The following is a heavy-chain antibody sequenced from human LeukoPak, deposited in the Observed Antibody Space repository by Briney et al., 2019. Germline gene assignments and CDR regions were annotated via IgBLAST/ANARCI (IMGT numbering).Heavy chain of an antibody. V-gene: IGHV4-39*07. CDR3: ARGDIVVVSFDY. J-gene: IGHJ4*02. CDR1: GGSISSSSYY. CDR2: IYYSGST. D-gene: IGHD2-2*01. Sequence: SETLSLTCTVSGGSISSSSYYWGWIRQPPGKGLEWIGSIYYSGSTYCNPSLKSRVTISVDTSKNQFSLKLSSVTAADTAVYYCARGDIVVVSFDYWGQGTLVTVSS.